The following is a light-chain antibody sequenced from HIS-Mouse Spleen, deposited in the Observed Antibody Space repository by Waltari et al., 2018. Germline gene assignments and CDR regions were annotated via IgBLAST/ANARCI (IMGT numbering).Light chain of an antibody. CDR3: QVWDSSSDHVV. J-gene: IGLJ2*01. CDR1: NIGSKS. V-gene: IGLV3-21*03. CDR2: DDS. Sequence: SYVLTQPPSVSVAPGKTARITCGGNNIGSKSVHWYQQKPGQAPVLVAYDDSDRPSGIPRRFSGSNSGNTATLTISRVEAGDEADYYCQVWDSSSDHVVFGGGTKLTVL.